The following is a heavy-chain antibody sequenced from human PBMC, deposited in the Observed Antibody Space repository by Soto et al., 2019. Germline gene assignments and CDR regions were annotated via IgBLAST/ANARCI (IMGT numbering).Heavy chain of an antibody. CDR3: ARIDSALGAAAPRARGFLTTDLSACGMDV. J-gene: IGHJ6*02. CDR1: GYTFTSYY. V-gene: IGHV1-46*03. Sequence: VASVKVSCKASGYTFTSYYMHWVRQAPGQGLEWMGIINPSGGSTSYAQKFQGRVTMTRDTSTSTVYMELSSLRSEDTAVYYCARIDSALGAAAPRARGFLTTDLSACGMDVWGQGTTVTVSS. D-gene: IGHD6-13*01. CDR2: INPSGGST.